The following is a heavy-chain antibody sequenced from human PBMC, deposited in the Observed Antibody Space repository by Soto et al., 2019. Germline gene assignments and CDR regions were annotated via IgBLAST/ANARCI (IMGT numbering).Heavy chain of an antibody. CDR1: GFTFNIYG. J-gene: IGHJ4*02. Sequence: GGSLRLSCAASGFTFNIYGMHWVRQAPGKGLEWVALISYDGSNQYYADSVKGRFTISRDNSKNTLFLQMNSLRADDTAVYYCAKDQASGQGSFDSWGQGTLVTVSS. CDR3: AKDQASGQGSFDS. V-gene: IGHV3-30*18. CDR2: ISYDGSNQ.